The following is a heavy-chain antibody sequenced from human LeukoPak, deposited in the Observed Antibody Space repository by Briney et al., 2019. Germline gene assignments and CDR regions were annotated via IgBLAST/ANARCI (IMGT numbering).Heavy chain of an antibody. D-gene: IGHD3-22*01. J-gene: IGHJ4*02. CDR3: AKPSTYYYDSSGYPDC. CDR1: GFTFSSYA. Sequence: RTGGSLRLSCAASGFTFSSYAMSWVRQAPGKGLEWVSAISGSGGSTYYADSVKGRFTISRDNSKNTLYLQMNSLRAEDTAVYYCAKPSTYYYDSSGYPDCWGQGTLVTVSS. CDR2: ISGSGGST. V-gene: IGHV3-23*01.